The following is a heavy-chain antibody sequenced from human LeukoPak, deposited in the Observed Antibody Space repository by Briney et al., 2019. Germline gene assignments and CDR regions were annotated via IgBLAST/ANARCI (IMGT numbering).Heavy chain of an antibody. CDR3: SRRIAYCSGGSCYSAPYYYYYMDV. D-gene: IGHD2-15*01. V-gene: IGHV1-18*01. Sequence: GAPQKVSCKASRYTFSSYGISCVRQAPGHGLECRGWRRAYTVITNYAQKLQGRVTMTTGTSTSTAYLELRSLRSNDTAVYYCSRRIAYCSGGSCYSAPYYYYYMDVWGKGTTVTVSS. CDR1: RYTFSSYG. CDR2: RRAYTVIT. J-gene: IGHJ6*03.